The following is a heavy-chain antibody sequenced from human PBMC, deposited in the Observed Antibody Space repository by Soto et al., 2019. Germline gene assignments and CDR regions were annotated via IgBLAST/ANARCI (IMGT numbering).Heavy chain of an antibody. CDR2: IKQDGSEK. Sequence: GGSLRLSCAASGFTFSSYWMSWVRQAPGKGLEWVANIKQDGSEKYYVDSVKGRFTISRDNAKNSLYLQRNSLRAEDTAVYYCARDGQRDSSSSRYYYYYYYMDVWGKGTTVTVSS. CDR1: GFTFSSYW. CDR3: ARDGQRDSSSSRYYYYYYYMDV. D-gene: IGHD6-6*01. J-gene: IGHJ6*03. V-gene: IGHV3-7*01.